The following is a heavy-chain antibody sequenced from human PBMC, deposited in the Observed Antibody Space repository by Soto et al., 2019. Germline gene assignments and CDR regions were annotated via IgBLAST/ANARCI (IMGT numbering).Heavy chain of an antibody. D-gene: IGHD3-16*02. CDR1: GFTFSSYG. J-gene: IGHJ3*01. CDR3: ARGFWDSYRSSDAFHF. CDR2: IWYDGSNK. Sequence: GGSLRLSCAASGFTFSSYGMHWVRQAPGKGLEWVAVIWYDGSNKYYADSVKGRFTISRDNSKNTLYLQMNSLRAEDTAVYYCARGFWDSYRSSDAFHFWGQGTRGTVSS. V-gene: IGHV3-33*01.